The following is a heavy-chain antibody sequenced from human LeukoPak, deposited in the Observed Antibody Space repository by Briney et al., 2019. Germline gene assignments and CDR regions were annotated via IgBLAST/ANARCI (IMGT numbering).Heavy chain of an antibody. J-gene: IGHJ3*02. V-gene: IGHV3-23*01. CDR1: GFTFSSYA. Sequence: PGGSLRLSCAASGFTFSSYAMSWVRQAPGKGLEWVSAISGSGGSTYYADSVKGRFTISRDNSKNTLYLQMNSLRAEDTAVYYCAKPWSSGSYRDAFDIWGQGQWSPSLQ. CDR2: ISGSGGST. CDR3: AKPWSSGSYRDAFDI. D-gene: IGHD1-26*01.